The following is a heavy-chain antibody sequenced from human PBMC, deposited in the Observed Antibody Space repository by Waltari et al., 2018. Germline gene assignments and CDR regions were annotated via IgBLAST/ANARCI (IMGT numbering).Heavy chain of an antibody. CDR3: ARGDILTGYSSYGMDV. CDR2: MNPNSGNT. J-gene: IGHJ6*02. Sequence: QVQLVQSGAEVKKPGASVKVSCKAAGYPFSSYDINWVRRAAGQGLEWMGWMNPNSGNTGDAQKFQGRVTITRNTSISTAYMELSSLRSEDTAVYYCARGDILTGYSSYGMDVWGQGTTVTVSS. V-gene: IGHV1-8*03. D-gene: IGHD3-9*01. CDR1: GYPFSSYD.